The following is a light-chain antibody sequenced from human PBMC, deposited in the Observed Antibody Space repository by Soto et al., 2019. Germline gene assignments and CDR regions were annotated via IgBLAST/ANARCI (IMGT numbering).Light chain of an antibody. Sequence: EIVMTQSPAILSVSPGERATLFCRASQSVRSNFLAWYQHKPGQAPRLLIHGASTRATGVPDRFSGSASETEFTLTISSLQSEDFAVYYCQQYSAWPLTFGGGTKVEIK. CDR1: QSVRSN. V-gene: IGKV3-15*01. CDR3: QQYSAWPLT. CDR2: GAS. J-gene: IGKJ4*01.